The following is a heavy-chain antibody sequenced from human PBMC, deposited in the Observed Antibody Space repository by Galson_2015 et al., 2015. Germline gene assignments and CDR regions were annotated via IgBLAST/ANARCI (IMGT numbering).Heavy chain of an antibody. V-gene: IGHV3-7*03. CDR3: ARESLLFGRDDAPDL. Sequence: GFTFTDYSFNWVRQSPGKGLEWVANIKQDGSEQFYGDSVKGRFTIYRDNAENTVYLQMNILSVEDTAVYYCARESLLFGRDDAPDLWGQGTMVTVSS. D-gene: IGHD3-10*02. CDR1: GFTFTDYS. CDR2: IKQDGSEQ. J-gene: IGHJ3*01.